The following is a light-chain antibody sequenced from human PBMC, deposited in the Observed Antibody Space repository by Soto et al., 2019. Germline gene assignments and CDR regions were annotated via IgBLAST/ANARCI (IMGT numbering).Light chain of an antibody. V-gene: IGKV2-30*01. CDR2: KVS. J-gene: IGKJ1*01. CDR3: MQGTHWPPS. CDR1: QSLVYRDGDTY. Sequence: DVVMTQSPLSLPVTLGQPASISCRSSQSLVYRDGDTYVNWFQQRPGQSPRRLIYKVSNRDSGIPDRISGSGSGTDFTLKISRVEAEDVGVYYCMQGTHWPPSFGQGTKVEIE.